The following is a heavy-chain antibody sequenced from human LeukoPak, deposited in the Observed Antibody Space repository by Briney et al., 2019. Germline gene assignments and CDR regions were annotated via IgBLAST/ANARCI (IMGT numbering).Heavy chain of an antibody. CDR3: ARVPSMVRGVTKKNYYYYYMDV. J-gene: IGHJ6*03. CDR1: GYTLTELS. D-gene: IGHD3-10*01. CDR2: FDPEDGET. V-gene: IGHV1-24*01. Sequence: ASVKVSCKVSGYTLTELSMHWVRQAPGKGLEWMGGFDPEDGETIYAQKFQGRVTMTEDTSTDTAYMELSSLRSDDTAVYYCARVPSMVRGVTKKNYYYYYMDVWGKGTTVTISS.